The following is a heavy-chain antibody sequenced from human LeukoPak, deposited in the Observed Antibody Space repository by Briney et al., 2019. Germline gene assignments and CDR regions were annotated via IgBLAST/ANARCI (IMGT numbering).Heavy chain of an antibody. Sequence: GVLRLSCAASGFSFSNYDMSWVRQAPGKGLEWVSTISISGEYTYYPDSVKGRFTISRDNSKNTLYLQMNTLRAEDTAVYYCAYRTGFDYWGQGTLVTVSS. CDR3: AYRTGFDY. D-gene: IGHD3-16*02. CDR2: ISISGEYT. CDR1: GFSFSNYD. J-gene: IGHJ4*02. V-gene: IGHV3-23*01.